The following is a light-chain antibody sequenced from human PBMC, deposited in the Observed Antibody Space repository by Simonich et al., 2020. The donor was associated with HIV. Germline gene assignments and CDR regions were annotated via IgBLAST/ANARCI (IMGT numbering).Light chain of an antibody. CDR3: SGNTRSCAVH. J-gene: IGLJ2*01. V-gene: IGLV2-14*03. CDR1: SSDVGGYNY. CDR2: DVS. Sequence: QSALPQSASASVSPGQSITISCTGTSSDVGGYNYVSWYQHHPGKAPKLMIYDVSKRPSGVSNRFSGSKSGNPTFLTSAGRQDEAEADSSCSGNTRSCAVHFGGGPKASVL.